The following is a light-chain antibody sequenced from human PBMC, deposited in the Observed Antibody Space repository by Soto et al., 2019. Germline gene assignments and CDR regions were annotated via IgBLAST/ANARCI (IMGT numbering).Light chain of an antibody. CDR2: NTN. Sequence: QAVVTQEPSFSVSPGGTVHPTFGLGSASVFATYYPSWYQQTPGQAPRTLIYNTNTRSSGVPDRFSGSILGNKAALTITGAQADDESAYYCVLYMGNGISMFGGGTKLTVL. V-gene: IGLV8-61*01. CDR3: VLYMGNGISM. CDR1: SASVFATYY. J-gene: IGLJ3*02.